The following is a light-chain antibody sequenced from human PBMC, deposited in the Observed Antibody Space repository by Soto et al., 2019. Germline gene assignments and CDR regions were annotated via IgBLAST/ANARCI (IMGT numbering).Light chain of an antibody. Sequence: DIQMTQSPPSLSASVGDRVTITCRASQTISDYLHWYQQKPGKAPTLLIYGSSSLQTGVPPRFSGSGSGTEFTITISSLQPEDFGTYYCQQLNSYPPDTFGQGTKLEIK. CDR2: GSS. CDR3: QQLNSYPPDT. J-gene: IGKJ2*01. V-gene: IGKV1-39*01. CDR1: QTISDY.